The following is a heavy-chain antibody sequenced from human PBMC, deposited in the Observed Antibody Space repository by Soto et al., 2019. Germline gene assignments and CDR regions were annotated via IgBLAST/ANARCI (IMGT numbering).Heavy chain of an antibody. J-gene: IGHJ4*02. CDR2: MNPRSGGS. D-gene: IGHD4-4*01. V-gene: IGHV1-2*02. CDR3: ARSDDSTSYPLAL. Sequence: VASVKVSCKASGYPFTNYYMHWLRQAPGQGLEWMGWMNPRSGGSKYAQAFQDRVTMTRDASISTAYMEMTSLRHGDTAVYFCARSDDSTSYPLALWGPGTLVTV. CDR1: GYPFTNYY.